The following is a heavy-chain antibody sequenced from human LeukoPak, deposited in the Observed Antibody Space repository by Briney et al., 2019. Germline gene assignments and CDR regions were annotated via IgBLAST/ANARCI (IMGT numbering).Heavy chain of an antibody. CDR2: ISYDGNNK. Sequence: GSLRLSCAASGFAFSSYGMHRVRQAPGKGLEGVAVISYDGNNKYYEDSVKGRFTISRDNSKNTLYLQMNSLRADDTAVYYCAKDPSWRITLVRGIITYFDYWGQGTLVTVSS. D-gene: IGHD3-10*01. V-gene: IGHV3-30*18. CDR1: GFAFSSYG. CDR3: AKDPSWRITLVRGIITYFDY. J-gene: IGHJ4*02.